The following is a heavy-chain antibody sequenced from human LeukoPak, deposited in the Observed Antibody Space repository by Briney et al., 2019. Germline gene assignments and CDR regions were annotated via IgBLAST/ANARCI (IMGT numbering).Heavy chain of an antibody. J-gene: IGHJ4*02. CDR1: GGSISSSSYY. D-gene: IGHD3-22*01. CDR2: IYWDDDK. V-gene: IGHV2-5*02. Sequence: TLSLTCTVSGGSISSSSYYWGWIRQPPGKALEGLALIYWDDDKRYSPSLKSRPTITKDTSKNQVVLTMTNMDPVDTATYYCAHRRLSSGYSVFDYWGQGTLVTVSS. CDR3: AHRRLSSGYSVFDY.